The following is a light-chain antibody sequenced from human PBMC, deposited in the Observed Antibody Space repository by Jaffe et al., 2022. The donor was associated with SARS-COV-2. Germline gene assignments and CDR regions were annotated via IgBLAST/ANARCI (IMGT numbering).Light chain of an antibody. CDR2: GAS. CDR3: QQYGNSPYT. J-gene: IGKJ2*01. CDR1: QSVSNNY. V-gene: IGKV3-20*01. Sequence: EIVLTQSPGTLSLSPGERATLSCRASQSVSNNYLAWYQQKPGQAPRLLIYGASSRATGIPDRFSGSGSGTDFTVTVSRLEPEDFAVYYCQQYGNSPYTFGQGTKLEIK.